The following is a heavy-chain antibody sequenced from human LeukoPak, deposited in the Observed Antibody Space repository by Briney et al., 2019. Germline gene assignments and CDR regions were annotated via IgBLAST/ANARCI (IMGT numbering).Heavy chain of an antibody. Sequence: GGSLRLSCVASAFSFRTYWMNWVRQAPGKGLEWVANINQDGSVKHYLDSVKGRFTISRDNAKNSLYLQMNSLRADDTAVYYCAVIDSNGWQEGLDYWGQGTQVTVSS. CDR1: AFSFRTYW. D-gene: IGHD6-19*01. V-gene: IGHV3-7*01. CDR2: INQDGSVK. J-gene: IGHJ4*02. CDR3: AVIDSNGWQEGLDY.